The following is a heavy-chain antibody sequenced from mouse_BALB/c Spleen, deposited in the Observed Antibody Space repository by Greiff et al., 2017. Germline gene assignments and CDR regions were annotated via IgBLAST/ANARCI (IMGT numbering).Heavy chain of an antibody. J-gene: IGHJ4*01. V-gene: IGHV1-20*02. D-gene: IGHD2-3*01. Sequence: VQLQQSGPELVKPGASVKISCKASGYSFTGYFMNWVMQSHGKSLEWIGRINPYNGDTFYNQKFKGKATLTVDKSSSTAHMELRSLASEDSAVYYCAREGYYIAMDYWGQGTSVTVSS. CDR2: INPYNGDT. CDR1: GYSFTGYF. CDR3: AREGYYIAMDY.